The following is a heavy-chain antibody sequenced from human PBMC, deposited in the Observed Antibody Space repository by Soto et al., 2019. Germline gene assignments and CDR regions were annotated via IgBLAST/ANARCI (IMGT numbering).Heavy chain of an antibody. Sequence: GGSLRLSCAASGFTFSNAWMSWVRQAPGKGLEWVGRIKSKTDGGTTDYAAPVKGRFTISRDDSKNTLYLQMNSLKTEDTAVYYCTTALGPWESSSSGEAFDIWGQGTMVTVSS. D-gene: IGHD6-6*01. V-gene: IGHV3-15*01. CDR1: GFTFSNAW. J-gene: IGHJ3*02. CDR3: TTALGPWESSSSGEAFDI. CDR2: IKSKTDGGTT.